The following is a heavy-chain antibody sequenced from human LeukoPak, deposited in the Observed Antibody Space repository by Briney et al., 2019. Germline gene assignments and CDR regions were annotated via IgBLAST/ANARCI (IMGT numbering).Heavy chain of an antibody. V-gene: IGHV1-18*01. CDR2: ISAYNGNT. CDR3: ARVGRDIVVVPAAIRTYYFDY. CDR1: GYTFTSYG. Sequence: GASVKVSCKASGYTFTSYGISWVRQAPGQGLEWMGWISAYNGNTNYAQKLQGRVTMTTDTSTSTAYMELRSLRSDDTAVYYCARVGRDIVVVPAAIRTYYFDYWGQGTLVTASS. J-gene: IGHJ4*02. D-gene: IGHD2-2*02.